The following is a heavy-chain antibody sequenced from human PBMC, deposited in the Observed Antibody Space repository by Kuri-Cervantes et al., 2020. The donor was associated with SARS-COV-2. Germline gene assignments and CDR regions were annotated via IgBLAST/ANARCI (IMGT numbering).Heavy chain of an antibody. J-gene: IGHJ6*03. CDR2: ISGSGSYI. CDR3: ARVAGEGPIYYYYMDV. V-gene: IGHV3-21*01. D-gene: IGHD2-21*01. Sequence: GESLKISCAASGFSLSRYTVNWVRQAPGKALEWVSSISGSGSYIYYADSVKGRFTISKESGENSLYLHMNSLRGDDTAVYYCARVAGEGPIYYYYMDVWGKGTTVTVSS. CDR1: GFSLSRYT.